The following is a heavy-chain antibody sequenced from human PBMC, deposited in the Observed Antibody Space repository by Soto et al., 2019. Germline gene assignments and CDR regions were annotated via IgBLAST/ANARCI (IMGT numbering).Heavy chain of an antibody. CDR3: ARDLSSPELLNAFDI. CDR1: GFTFSSYG. V-gene: IGHV3-33*01. Sequence: PGGSLRLSCAASGFTFSSYGMHWVRQAPGKGLEWVAVIWYDGSNKYYADSVKGRFTISRDNSKNTLYLQMNSLRAEDTAVYYCARDLSSPELLNAFDIWGQGTMVTVSS. D-gene: IGHD1-26*01. J-gene: IGHJ3*02. CDR2: IWYDGSNK.